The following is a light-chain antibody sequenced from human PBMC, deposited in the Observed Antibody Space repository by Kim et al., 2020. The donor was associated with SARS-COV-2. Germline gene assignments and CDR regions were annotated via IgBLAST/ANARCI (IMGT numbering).Light chain of an antibody. Sequence: PGERATLSCRAMQPVTGYLAWYQQKSGQAPRLLIYDASNRAPGVPVRFSGSGSGTDFTLTINSLEPEDFAVYYCQQRSNWPPGVTFGGGTKVDIK. CDR2: DAS. CDR3: QQRSNWPPGVT. J-gene: IGKJ4*01. CDR1: QPVTGY. V-gene: IGKV3-11*01.